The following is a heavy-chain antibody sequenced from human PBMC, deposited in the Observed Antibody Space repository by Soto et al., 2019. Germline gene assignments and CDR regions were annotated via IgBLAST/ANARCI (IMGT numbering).Heavy chain of an antibody. Sequence: PGGSLRLSCAASGFTFSSYSMNWVRQAPGKGLEWVSSISSSSSNIYYADSVKGRFTISRDNSKNTLYLQMNSLRAEDTAVYYCAKIRARGFDPWGQGTLVTVSS. J-gene: IGHJ5*02. CDR1: GFTFSSYS. CDR2: ISSSSSNI. D-gene: IGHD3-10*01. CDR3: AKIRARGFDP. V-gene: IGHV3-21*04.